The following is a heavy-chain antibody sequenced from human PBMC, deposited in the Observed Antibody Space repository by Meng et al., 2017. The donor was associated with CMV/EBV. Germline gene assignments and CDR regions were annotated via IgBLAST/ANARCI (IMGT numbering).Heavy chain of an antibody. CDR1: GFTFSSYW. V-gene: IGHV3-74*01. J-gene: IGHJ6*02. CDR3: ARDAGATGMDV. D-gene: IGHD1-26*01. Sequence: GESLKISCAASGFTFSSYWMHWVRQAPGKGLVWVSRINSDGSSTSYADSVKGRFTISRDNAKNTLYLQMNGLRAEDTAVYYCARDAGATGMDVWGQGTTVTVSS. CDR2: INSDGSST.